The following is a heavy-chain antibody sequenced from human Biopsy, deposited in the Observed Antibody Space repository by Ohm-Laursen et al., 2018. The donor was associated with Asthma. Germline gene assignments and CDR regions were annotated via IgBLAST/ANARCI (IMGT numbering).Heavy chain of an antibody. Sequence: PSETLSLTCPFSGGSINSDYWRWTRQPPGKGLEWIGLSSYSGFRKYNPSLKRRVHISVDPSKNQLSLTLTSAIVADTAVYYCARDQGDSKLDYWGQGIVVTVSS. J-gene: IGHJ4*02. V-gene: IGHV4-59*01. CDR3: ARDQGDSKLDY. CDR2: SSYSGFR. D-gene: IGHD3-16*01. CDR1: GGSINSDY.